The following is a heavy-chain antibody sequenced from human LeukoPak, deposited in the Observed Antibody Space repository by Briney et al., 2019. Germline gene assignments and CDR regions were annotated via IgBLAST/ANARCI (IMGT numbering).Heavy chain of an antibody. CDR2: ISYDGSNK. J-gene: IGHJ4*02. CDR3: ARVAMGCIAARGDFDY. Sequence: SGGSLRLSCAASGFTFSSYAMRWVRQAPGKGLEWVAVISYDGSNKYYADSVKGRFTISRDNSKNTLYLQMNSLRAEDTAVYYCARVAMGCIAARGDFDYWGQGTLVTVSS. D-gene: IGHD6-6*01. V-gene: IGHV3-30*04. CDR1: GFTFSSYA.